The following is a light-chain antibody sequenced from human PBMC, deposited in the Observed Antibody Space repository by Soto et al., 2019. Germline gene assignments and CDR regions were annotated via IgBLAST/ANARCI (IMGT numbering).Light chain of an antibody. J-gene: IGKJ2*01. CDR2: KAS. V-gene: IGKV1-5*03. CDR1: QSITNW. Sequence: DIQMTQSPSTLSASVGDRVTITCRASQSITNWLAWYQQKPGKAPKVLIYKASSLESGVPSRFSGSGSGTEFTLTISSLQPDDFATYYCQQYSSYSYTFGQGTRLEIK. CDR3: QQYSSYSYT.